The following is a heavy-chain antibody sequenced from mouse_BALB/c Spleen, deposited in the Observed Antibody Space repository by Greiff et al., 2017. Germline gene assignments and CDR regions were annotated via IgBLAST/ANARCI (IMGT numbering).Heavy chain of an antibody. CDR3: ARSPYDYDEDYAMDY. CDR1: GDSITSGY. J-gene: IGHJ4*01. V-gene: IGHV3-8*02. CDR2: ISYSGST. D-gene: IGHD2-4*01. Sequence: EVHLVESGPSLVKPSQTLSLTCSVTGDSITSGYWNWIRKFPGNKLEYMGYISYSGSTYYNPSLKSRISITRDTSKNQYYLQLNSVTTEDTATYYCARSPYDYDEDYAMDYWGQGTSVTVSS.